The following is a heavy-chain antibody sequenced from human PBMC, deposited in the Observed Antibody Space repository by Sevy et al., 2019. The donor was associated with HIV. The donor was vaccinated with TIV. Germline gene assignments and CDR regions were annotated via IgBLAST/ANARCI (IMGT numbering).Heavy chain of an antibody. CDR3: ARYSRGAGPGGY. J-gene: IGHJ4*02. Sequence: ASVKVSCKASGYTFTGYFMHWVRQAPGQGLEWMGWINPSSGGTKYAQEFRGRVTMTRDTSISTAYMELSRLTSDDTAAYFCARYSRGAGPGGYWGQGTLVTVSS. V-gene: IGHV1-2*02. D-gene: IGHD6-19*01. CDR1: GYTFTGYF. CDR2: INPSSGGT.